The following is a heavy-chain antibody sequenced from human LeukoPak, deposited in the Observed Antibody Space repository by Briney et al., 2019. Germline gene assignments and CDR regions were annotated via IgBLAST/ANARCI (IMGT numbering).Heavy chain of an antibody. Sequence: GGSLRLSCAASGFTFSSYGMHWVRQAPGKGLEWVAVISYDGSNKYYADSVKGRFTISRDNSKNTLYLQMNSLRAEDTAVYYCARVGGATWRGLYYYYYCMDVWGKGTTVTVSS. J-gene: IGHJ6*03. D-gene: IGHD1-26*01. CDR1: GFTFSSYG. CDR2: ISYDGSNK. V-gene: IGHV3-30*03. CDR3: ARVGGATWRGLYYYYYCMDV.